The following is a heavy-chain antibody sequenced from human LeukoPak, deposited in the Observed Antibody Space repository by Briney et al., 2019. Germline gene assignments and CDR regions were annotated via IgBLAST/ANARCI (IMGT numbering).Heavy chain of an antibody. J-gene: IGHJ6*03. Sequence: SETLSLTCTVSDDSITMYYWTWIRQPPGKGLGWIGYVDHTGSTNFNPSLTGRVSISRATSKNLFSLRLRSVTAADTAVYFCARGRVSSSTWYSTYYYYFYMDVWGKGTTVTVSS. CDR1: DDSITMYY. CDR3: ARGRVSSSTWYSTYYYYFYMDV. V-gene: IGHV4-59*01. D-gene: IGHD1-1*01. CDR2: VDHTGST.